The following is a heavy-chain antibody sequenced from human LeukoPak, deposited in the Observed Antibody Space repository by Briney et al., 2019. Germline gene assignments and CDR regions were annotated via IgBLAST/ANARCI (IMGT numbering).Heavy chain of an antibody. V-gene: IGHV4-30-4*01. J-gene: IGHJ4*02. CDR3: ARVVAADYYDSSGSIDY. Sequence: SQTLSLTCTVSSGSISSGDYYWSWSRQTPGKGLEWIGYIYYTGSTYYNPSLKSRVTISVDTSKNQFSLKLSSVTAADTAVYFCARVVAADYYDSSGSIDYWGQGTLVTVSS. CDR1: SGSISSGDYY. CDR2: IYYTGST. D-gene: IGHD3-22*01.